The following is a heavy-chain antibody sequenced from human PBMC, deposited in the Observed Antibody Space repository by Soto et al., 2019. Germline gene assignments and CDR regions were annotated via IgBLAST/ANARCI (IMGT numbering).Heavy chain of an antibody. CDR1: GGSISSGDYY. V-gene: IGHV4-30-4*01. CDR3: ARVSNYYGSGGSGDF. CDR2: IFYSGST. J-gene: IGHJ4*02. D-gene: IGHD3-10*01. Sequence: QVQLQESGPGLVKPSQTLSLTCTVSGGSISSGDYYCHWIRQTTGKGMEWIGYIFYSGSTYYNPSLVSRITISVDTSKNHFSLTLSSVTAADTAVSYCARVSNYYGSGGSGDFWGEGTLVTVSS.